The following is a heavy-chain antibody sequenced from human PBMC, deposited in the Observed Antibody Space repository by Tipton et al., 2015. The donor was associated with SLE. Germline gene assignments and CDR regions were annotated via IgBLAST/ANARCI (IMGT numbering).Heavy chain of an antibody. V-gene: IGHV4-59*12. CDR2: IYNSGST. CDR1: GGSINNSY. D-gene: IGHD1-26*01. CDR3: ARGLFPWELFY. J-gene: IGHJ4*02. Sequence: TLSLTCSVSGGSINNSYWSWIRQPPGKGLEWIGSIYNSGSTNYNPSLKSRVTISVDTSKNQFSLKLSSVTAADTAVYYCARGLFPWELFYWGQGTLVTVSS.